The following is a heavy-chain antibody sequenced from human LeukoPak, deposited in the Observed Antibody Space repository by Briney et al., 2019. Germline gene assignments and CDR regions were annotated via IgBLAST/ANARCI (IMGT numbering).Heavy chain of an antibody. Sequence: PGGSLRLSCAASGFTFSNYAMSWVRQAPGEGLEWVSDISGSGGNTYYADSVKGRFTISRDNSKNTLYLLMDSLRAEDTAVYYCAKARISSGNGYYSDWGQGTLVTVSS. J-gene: IGHJ4*02. CDR1: GFTFSNYA. CDR3: AKARISSGNGYYSD. V-gene: IGHV3-23*01. CDR2: ISGSGGNT. D-gene: IGHD3-22*01.